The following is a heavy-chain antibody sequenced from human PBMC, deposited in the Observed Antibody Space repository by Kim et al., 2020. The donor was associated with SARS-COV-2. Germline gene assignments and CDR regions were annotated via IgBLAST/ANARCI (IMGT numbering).Heavy chain of an antibody. V-gene: IGHV7-4-1*02. D-gene: IGHD3-3*01. Sequence: ASVKVSCKASGYTFTSYAMNWVRQAPGQGLEWMGWINTNTGNPTYAQGFTGRFVFSLDTSVSTAYLQISSLKAEDTAVYYCARVEYYYDFWSGYRPPPPGYFDYWGQGTLVTVSS. CDR3: ARVEYYYDFWSGYRPPPPGYFDY. CDR1: GYTFTSYA. J-gene: IGHJ4*02. CDR2: INTNTGNP.